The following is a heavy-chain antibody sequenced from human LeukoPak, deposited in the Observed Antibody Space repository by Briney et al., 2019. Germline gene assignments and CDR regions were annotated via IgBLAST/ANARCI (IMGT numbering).Heavy chain of an antibody. D-gene: IGHD3-22*01. CDR1: GGSISSGDYS. V-gene: IGHV4-30-2*01. Sequence: PSQTLSLTCAVSGGSISSGDYSWSWIRQPPGKGLEWIGYIYHSGITYYNPSLKSRLTMSVDRSKSQFSLKLSSVTAADTAVYYCATLITMILAPGVGWFDPWGQGTLVTVSS. CDR2: IYHSGIT. CDR3: ATLITMILAPGVGWFDP. J-gene: IGHJ5*02.